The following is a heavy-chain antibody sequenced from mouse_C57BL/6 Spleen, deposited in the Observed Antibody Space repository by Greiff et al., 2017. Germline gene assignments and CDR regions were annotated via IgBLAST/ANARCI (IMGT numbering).Heavy chain of an antibody. Sequence: VQLQQSGPELVKPGASVKISCKASGYTFTDYYMNWVKQSHGKSLEWIGDINPNNGGTSYNQKFKGKATLTVDKSSSTAYMELRSLTSEDSAVYYCASNYENFDYWGQGTTLTVSS. J-gene: IGHJ2*01. D-gene: IGHD2-1*01. CDR1: GYTFTDYY. CDR2: INPNNGGT. CDR3: ASNYENFDY. V-gene: IGHV1-26*01.